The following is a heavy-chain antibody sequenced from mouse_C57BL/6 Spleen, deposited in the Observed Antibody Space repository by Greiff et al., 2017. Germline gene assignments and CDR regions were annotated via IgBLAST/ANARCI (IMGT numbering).Heavy chain of an antibody. V-gene: IGHV1-81*01. CDR1: GYTFTSYG. CDR3: ATSTDWYFDV. Sequence: QVQLQQSGAELARPGASVKLSCKASGYTFTSYGISWVKQRPGQGLEWIGEIYPRSGNTYYNEKFKSKATLTVDKPSSTAYMQLSSLTSEDSAVYYCATSTDWYFDVWGTGTTVTVSS. J-gene: IGHJ1*03. CDR2: IYPRSGNT.